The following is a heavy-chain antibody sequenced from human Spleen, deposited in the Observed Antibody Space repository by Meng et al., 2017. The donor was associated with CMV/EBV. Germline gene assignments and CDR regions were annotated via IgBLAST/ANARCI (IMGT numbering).Heavy chain of an antibody. V-gene: IGHV3-21*01. CDR2: ISSSSYI. CDR3: ARTKYCSSINCYFAIVFDL. J-gene: IGHJ3*01. Sequence: GESLKISCAASGFTFSSYSMNWVRQAPGKGLEWVSSISSSSYIYYADSVKGRFTISRDNAKNSLYLQMNSLRAEDTAVYYCARTKYCSSINCYFAIVFDLWGQGTMVTVSS. CDR1: GFTFSSYS. D-gene: IGHD2-2*01.